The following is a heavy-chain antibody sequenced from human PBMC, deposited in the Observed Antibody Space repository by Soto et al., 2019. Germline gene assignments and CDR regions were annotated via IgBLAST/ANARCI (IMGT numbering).Heavy chain of an antibody. CDR1: GLTLQDYA. J-gene: IGHJ6*04. CDR3: GKDISPGGMDV. V-gene: IGHV3-9*01. CDR2: IYYNSDRI. Sequence: VQLVESGGGLVQPGGSLRLSCAGSGLTLQDYAMHWVRQAPGKGLEWVSGIYYNSDRIDYADSVKGRFTISRDIARDSLYLQMNSLRTEDTAFYYCGKDISPGGMDVWGRGIMVTVSS.